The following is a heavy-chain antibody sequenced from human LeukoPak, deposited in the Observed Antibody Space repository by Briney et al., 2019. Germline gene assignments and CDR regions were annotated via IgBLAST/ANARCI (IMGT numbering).Heavy chain of an antibody. CDR3: AREGMCAIDI. J-gene: IGHJ3*02. CDR1: GYTFTSHC. D-gene: IGHD3-10*01. V-gene: IGHV1-46*01. Sequence: ASVKVSCKASGYTFTSHCMHWVRQAPGQGLEWMGIINPSGGSTSYAQKFQGRVTMTRDMSRSTVYMELSSLRSEDTAVYYCAREGMCAIDIWGQGTMVTVSS. CDR2: INPSGGST.